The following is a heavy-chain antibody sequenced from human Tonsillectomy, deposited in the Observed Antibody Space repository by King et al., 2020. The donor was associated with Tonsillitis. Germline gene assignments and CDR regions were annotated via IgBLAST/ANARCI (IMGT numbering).Heavy chain of an antibody. D-gene: IGHD5-18*01. J-gene: IGHJ6*03. Sequence: QLQESGPGLVKPSETLSLTCTVSGGSISSSSYYWGWIRQPPGKGLEWIGSIYYSGSTYYNPSLKSRVTLSVDTSKNQFSLKLSSVTAADTAVYYCAGRALNTREGWDTAMGYYYYYMDVWGKGTTVTVSS. CDR3: AGRALNTREGWDTAMGYYYYYMDV. CDR1: GGSISSSSYY. CDR2: IYYSGST. V-gene: IGHV4-39*01.